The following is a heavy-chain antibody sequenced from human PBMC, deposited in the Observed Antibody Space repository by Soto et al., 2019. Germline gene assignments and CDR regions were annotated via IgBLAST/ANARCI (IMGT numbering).Heavy chain of an antibody. CDR1: GGSLTGXY. V-gene: IGHV4-34*01. J-gene: IGHJ4*02. Sequence: QVQLQQWGAGLLKPSETLSLTCTVNGGSLTGXYWSWIRQPPGKGLEWIGEVKDGGSTNYSPSLRGXXXIXXXXXXXXXXXXXXXXTXXXXAVXXXARGQEGXAATHWDQGALVTVSS. CDR3: ARGQEGXAATH. CDR2: VKDGGST. D-gene: IGHD6-25*01.